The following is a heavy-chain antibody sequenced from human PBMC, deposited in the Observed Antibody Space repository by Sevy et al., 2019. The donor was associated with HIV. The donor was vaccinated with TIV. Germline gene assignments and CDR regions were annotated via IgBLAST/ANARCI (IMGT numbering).Heavy chain of an antibody. D-gene: IGHD1-26*01. CDR3: TRHQSPFGSRPYYYYGMDV. V-gene: IGHV3-73*01. J-gene: IGHJ6*02. CDR2: IRSKANSYAT. CDR1: GFTFSGSA. Sequence: GGSLRLSCAASGFTFSGSAMHWVRQASGKGLEWVGRIRSKANSYATAYAASVKGRFTISRDDSKNTAYLQMNSLKTEDMAVYYCTRHQSPFGSRPYYYYGMDVWGQGTTVTVSS.